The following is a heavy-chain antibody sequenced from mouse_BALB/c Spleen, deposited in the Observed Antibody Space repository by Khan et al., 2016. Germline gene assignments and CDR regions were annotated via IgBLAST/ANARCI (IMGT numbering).Heavy chain of an antibody. CDR2: ISYSGIT. Sequence: EVQLQESGPGLVKPSQSLSLTCTVTGYSITSDYAWNWIRQFPGNKLEWMGYISYSGITSYNPSLKSRISITRDTSKNQFFLQLNSVTTEDIATYNCARGRSYFFDFWGQGTTLTVSS. J-gene: IGHJ2*01. D-gene: IGHD1-1*01. CDR1: GYSITSDYA. V-gene: IGHV3-2*02. CDR3: ARGRSYFFDF.